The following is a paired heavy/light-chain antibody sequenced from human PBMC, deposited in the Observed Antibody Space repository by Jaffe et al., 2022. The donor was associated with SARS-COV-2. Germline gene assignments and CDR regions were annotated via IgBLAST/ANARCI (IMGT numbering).Light chain of an antibody. J-gene: IGLJ3*02. CDR3: SSYGDNNKLGM. CDR2: EVT. Sequence: QSALTQPPSASGSPGQSVTISCTGTSNDIGSYNYVSWYQQHPGRAPKLMIYEVTKRPSGVPDRFSGSKSGNTASLTVSGLQAEDEADYYCSSYGDNNKLGMFGGGTKLTVL. V-gene: IGLV2-8*01. CDR1: SNDIGSYNY.
Heavy chain of an antibody. J-gene: IGHJ4*02. CDR3: ARVLSGGYSYGDWVETYVGFDY. D-gene: IGHD5-18*01. Sequence: EVQLVESGGGLVQPGGSLRLSCAASGFIFSNYWMSWVRQAPGKGLEWVADIKQDGSEKYYLDSVKGRLTISRDNAKKSLFLQMNSLRAEDTAVYYCARVLSGGYSYGDWVETYVGFDYWGQGTLVTVSS. CDR1: GFIFSNYW. V-gene: IGHV3-7*01. CDR2: IKQDGSEK.